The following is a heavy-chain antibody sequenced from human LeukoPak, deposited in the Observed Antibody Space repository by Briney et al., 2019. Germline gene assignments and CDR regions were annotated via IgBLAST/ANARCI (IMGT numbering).Heavy chain of an antibody. Sequence: SETLSLTCAVYGGSFSGYYWSWIRQPPGKGLEWIGEINHSRSTNYHPSLQSQVTISVDTSKKQFSLKLNSLTAADTAVYYCARWWGFDPWGQGTLVTVSS. CDR1: GGSFSGYY. V-gene: IGHV4-34*01. D-gene: IGHD2-15*01. CDR2: INHSRST. CDR3: ARWWGFDP. J-gene: IGHJ5*02.